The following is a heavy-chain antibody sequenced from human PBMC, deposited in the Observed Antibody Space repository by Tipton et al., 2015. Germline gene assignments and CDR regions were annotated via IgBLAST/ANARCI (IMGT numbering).Heavy chain of an antibody. D-gene: IGHD5-24*01. CDR1: GYSINNDYY. V-gene: IGHV4-59*01. CDR2: ISYSGST. Sequence: GLVKPSETMSLTCDVSGYSINNDYYWGWIRQSPGKGLEWIGYISYSGSTHYNPSLKRRVTISLDTSKNQFSLTLNSVTAADTAVYYCARDLEHGMDVWGQGTMVIVSS. J-gene: IGHJ6*02. CDR3: ARDLEHGMDV.